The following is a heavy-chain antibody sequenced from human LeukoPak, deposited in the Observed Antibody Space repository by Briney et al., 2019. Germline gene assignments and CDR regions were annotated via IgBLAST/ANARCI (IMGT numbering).Heavy chain of an antibody. J-gene: IGHJ4*02. CDR1: GYTFTSYD. D-gene: IGHD3-9*01. Sequence: ASVKVSCKASGYTFTSYDINWVRQATGLGLEWMGWMNPNSGNTGYAQKFQGRVTMTRNTSISTAYMELSSLRSEDTAVYYCARGGYDILTGYYRYWGRGTLVTVSS. CDR2: MNPNSGNT. CDR3: ARGGYDILTGYYRY. V-gene: IGHV1-8*01.